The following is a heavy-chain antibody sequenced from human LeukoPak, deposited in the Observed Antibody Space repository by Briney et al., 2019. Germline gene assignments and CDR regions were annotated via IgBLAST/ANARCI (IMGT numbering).Heavy chain of an antibody. D-gene: IGHD2-2*01. J-gene: IGHJ5*02. Sequence: ASVKVSCKASGYTFTGYYMHWVRQAPGQGLEWIGWINPNSGGTNYAQKFQGRVTMTRDTSISTAYMELSRLRSDDTAVYYCASGDIVVVPAAIPKPYNWFDPWGQGTLVTVSS. CDR2: INPNSGGT. V-gene: IGHV1-2*02. CDR1: GYTFTGYY. CDR3: ASGDIVVVPAAIPKPYNWFDP.